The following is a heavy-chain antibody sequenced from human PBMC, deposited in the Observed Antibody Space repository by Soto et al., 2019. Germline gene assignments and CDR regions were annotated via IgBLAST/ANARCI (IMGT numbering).Heavy chain of an antibody. J-gene: IGHJ4*02. Sequence: GGSLRLSCAASGFTFSSYSMNWVRQAPGKGLEWVSSISSSSSYIYYADSVKGRFTISRDNAKNSLYLQMNSLRAEDTAVYYCARDHYYDSSGYLIGYFDYWGQGTLVTVSS. V-gene: IGHV3-21*01. CDR1: GFTFSSYS. CDR3: ARDHYYDSSGYLIGYFDY. D-gene: IGHD3-22*01. CDR2: ISSSSSYI.